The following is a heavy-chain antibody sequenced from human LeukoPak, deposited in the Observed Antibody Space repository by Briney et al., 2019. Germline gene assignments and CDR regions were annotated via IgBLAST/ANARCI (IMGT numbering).Heavy chain of an antibody. CDR3: ARAGGGQPFDY. Sequence: GGSLRLSCEASGLTFSGYGMHWVRQAPGNGLEWVAVIWNDGSKKFYADSVKGRFTISRDNSKNTLYLQMNSLRAEDTAVYYCARAGGGQPFDYWGQGTLVTVSS. V-gene: IGHV3-33*01. CDR1: GLTFSGYG. D-gene: IGHD2-8*02. CDR2: IWNDGSKK. J-gene: IGHJ4*02.